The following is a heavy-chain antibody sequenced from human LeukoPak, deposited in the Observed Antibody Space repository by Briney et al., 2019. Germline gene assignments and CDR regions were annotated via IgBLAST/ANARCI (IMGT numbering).Heavy chain of an antibody. CDR2: ISGSGGST. Sequence: GGSLRLSCAASGFTFSSYAMSWVRQASGKGLEWVSAISGSGGSTYYADSVKGRFTISRDNSKNTLYLQMNSLRAEDTAVYYCAKDIFGVVIIRGYNWFDPWGQGTLVTVSS. CDR1: GFTFSSYA. V-gene: IGHV3-23*01. J-gene: IGHJ5*02. D-gene: IGHD3-3*01. CDR3: AKDIFGVVIIRGYNWFDP.